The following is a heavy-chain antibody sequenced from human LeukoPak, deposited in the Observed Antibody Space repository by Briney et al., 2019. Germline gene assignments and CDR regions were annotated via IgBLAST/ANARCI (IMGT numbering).Heavy chain of an antibody. CDR1: GFTFSSYA. CDR2: ISGSGGST. V-gene: IGHV3-23*01. D-gene: IGHD2-2*01. J-gene: IGHJ4*02. Sequence: GGSLRLSCAASGFTFSSYAMSWVRQAPGKGLEWVSAISGSGGSTYYADSVKGRFTISRDNSKNTLYLQMNSLRAEDTAVYYCAKDLSVVPAAIDYFDYWSQGTLVTVSS. CDR3: AKDLSVVPAAIDYFDY.